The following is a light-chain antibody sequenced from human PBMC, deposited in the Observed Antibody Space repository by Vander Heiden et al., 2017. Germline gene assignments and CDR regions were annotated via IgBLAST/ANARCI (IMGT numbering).Light chain of an antibody. CDR3: QEGGTWRLT. J-gene: IGKJ4*01. V-gene: IGKV3-11*01. Sequence: EIVLTQSPATLSLSPGERATLSCRASQSVSRYLAWFQQKPGQAPRLLIYDASNRATGIPARFSGSASGTDFTLTISILDPEDFAVYYCQEGGTWRLTFGGGTKVEIK. CDR2: DAS. CDR1: QSVSRY.